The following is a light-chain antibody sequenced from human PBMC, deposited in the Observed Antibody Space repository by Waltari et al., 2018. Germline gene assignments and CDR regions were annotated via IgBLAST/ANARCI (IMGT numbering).Light chain of an antibody. Sequence: DIQLTQSPSFLSASVGDRVTITCRASQGITTYLAWYQQKQGKAPKLLIYAASALQSGVPSTFSGSGSGTEFTLTISSLQPEDFATYYCQHLNSYPITFGQGTRLEMK. J-gene: IGKJ5*01. CDR1: QGITTY. CDR2: AAS. V-gene: IGKV1-9*01. CDR3: QHLNSYPIT.